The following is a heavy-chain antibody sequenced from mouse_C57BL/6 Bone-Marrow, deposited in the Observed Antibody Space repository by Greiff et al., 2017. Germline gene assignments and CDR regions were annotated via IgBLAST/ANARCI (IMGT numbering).Heavy chain of an antibody. CDR1: GYAFSSSW. CDR2: IYPGDGDT. D-gene: IGHD1-1*01. Sequence: VQLQESGPELVKPGASVKISCKASGYAFSSSWMNWVKQRPGKGLEWIGRIYPGDGDTNYNGKFKGKATLTADKSSSTAYMQLSSLTSEDSAVYCGVNYYGSSAAWFAYWGQGTLVTVSA. CDR3: VNYYGSSAAWFAY. J-gene: IGHJ3*01. V-gene: IGHV1-82*01.